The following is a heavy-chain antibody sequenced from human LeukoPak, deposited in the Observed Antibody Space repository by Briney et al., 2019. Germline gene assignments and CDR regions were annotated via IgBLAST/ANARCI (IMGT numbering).Heavy chain of an antibody. D-gene: IGHD6-13*01. CDR2: ISSSSSYI. Sequence: GGSLRLPCAASGFTFSSYSMNWVRQAPGKGLEWVSSISSSSSYIYYADSVKGRFTISRDNAKNSLYLQMNSLRAEDTAVYYCARAPQQLVDYWGQGTLVTVSS. J-gene: IGHJ4*02. CDR3: ARAPQQLVDY. V-gene: IGHV3-21*01. CDR1: GFTFSSYS.